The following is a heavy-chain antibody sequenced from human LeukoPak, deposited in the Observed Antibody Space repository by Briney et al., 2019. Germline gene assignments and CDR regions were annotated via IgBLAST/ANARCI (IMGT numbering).Heavy chain of an antibody. J-gene: IGHJ6*02. CDR2: IIPILGIA. Sequence: ASVKVSCKASGGTFSSYAISWVRQAPGQGLEWMGRIIPILGIANYAQKFQGRVMITADKSMSTAYMELSSLRSEDTAVYYCARDTGSQNYGMDVWGQGTTVTVSS. D-gene: IGHD1-1*01. CDR3: ARDTGSQNYGMDV. CDR1: GGTFSSYA. V-gene: IGHV1-69*04.